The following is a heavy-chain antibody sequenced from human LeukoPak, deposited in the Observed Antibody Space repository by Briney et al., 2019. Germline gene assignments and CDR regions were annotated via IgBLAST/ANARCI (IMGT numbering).Heavy chain of an antibody. D-gene: IGHD3-22*01. V-gene: IGHV4-38-2*02. Sequence: PSETLSLTCSGSNYSISNSLYWGWLRQPPGKGLEWIGSIYRSGSTFYNPSLKSRVTISLATSKNQFSLRLTSVTAADSAVYFCATGYYEPFATWGPGIMVSVSS. J-gene: IGHJ5*02. CDR1: NYSISNSLY. CDR2: IYRSGST. CDR3: ATGYYEPFAT.